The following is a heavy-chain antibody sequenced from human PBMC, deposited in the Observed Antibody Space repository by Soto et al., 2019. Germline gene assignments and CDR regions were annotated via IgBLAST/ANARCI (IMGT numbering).Heavy chain of an antibody. CDR2: ITPIFGTP. J-gene: IGHJ2*01. Sequence: QVKLVQSGTEVKKRGSSVKVSCKASGGTFSRYAINWVRQAPGQGLEWMGGITPIFGTPNYAQNFQGRVTITADGSTKTAYMELRRLRSEDTAVYYCAQTLGLAVSGPGRFDLWGRGTLVTVTS. CDR3: AQTLGLAVSGPGRFDL. D-gene: IGHD6-19*01. CDR1: GGTFSRYA. V-gene: IGHV1-69*12.